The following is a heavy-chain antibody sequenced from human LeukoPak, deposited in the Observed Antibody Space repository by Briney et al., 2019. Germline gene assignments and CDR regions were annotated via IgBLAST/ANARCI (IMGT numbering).Heavy chain of an antibody. J-gene: IGHJ6*04. CDR3: ARDTAMVHRMDV. Sequence: GGSLRLSCAASGFTLSIYWMSWVRQVPGKGLEWVANIKQDGSEKYYVDSVKGRFAISRDNAKNSLYLQMNSLRAEDTAVYYCARDTAMVHRMDVWGKGTTVTVSS. V-gene: IGHV3-7*01. D-gene: IGHD5-18*01. CDR2: IKQDGSEK. CDR1: GFTLSIYW.